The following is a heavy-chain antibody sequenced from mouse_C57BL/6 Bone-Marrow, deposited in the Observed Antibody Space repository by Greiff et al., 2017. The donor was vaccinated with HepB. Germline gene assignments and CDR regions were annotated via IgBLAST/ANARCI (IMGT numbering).Heavy chain of an antibody. CDR2: ISDGGSYT. D-gene: IGHD4-1*01. CDR3: AVTGTYYAMDY. V-gene: IGHV5-4*03. CDR1: GFTFSSYA. Sequence: EVKVVESGGGLVKPGGSLKLSCAASGFTFSSYAMSWVRQTPEKRLEWVATISDGGSYTYYPDNVKGRYTISRDNAKNNLYLQMSHLKSEDTAMYYCAVTGTYYAMDYWGQGTSVTVSS. J-gene: IGHJ4*01.